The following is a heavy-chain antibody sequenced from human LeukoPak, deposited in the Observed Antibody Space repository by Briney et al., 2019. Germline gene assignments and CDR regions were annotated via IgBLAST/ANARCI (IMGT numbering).Heavy chain of an antibody. D-gene: IGHD6-19*01. CDR2: NSGSGSST. Sequence: GGSLRLSCTASGFSFKSYAMYWLRQATGKGLEGVSANSGSGSSTYYALSVKGRFAISRDNSKNTVYLKKHSLRGEDNAVYFYAKERPVTGPPRPFDYWGQGTLVTVSS. J-gene: IGHJ4*02. CDR1: GFSFKSYA. CDR3: AKERPVTGPPRPFDY. V-gene: IGHV3-23*01.